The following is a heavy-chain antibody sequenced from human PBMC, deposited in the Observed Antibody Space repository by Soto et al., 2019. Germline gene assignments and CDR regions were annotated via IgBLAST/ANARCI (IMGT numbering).Heavy chain of an antibody. J-gene: IGHJ4*01. CDR3: GVANLPIADYVGFDV. V-gene: IGHV4-39*01. CDR1: GGSITRSSYY. D-gene: IGHD4-17*01. CDR2: IYYGGST. Sequence: PSETLSLTCSVSGGSITRSSYYWGWLRQPPGKGLEWIGSIYYGGSTYYNPSLKSRVTMTVDTSKNQFSLKLSSVTAADTAVYYCGVANLPIADYVGFDVWGRGTLVTVSS.